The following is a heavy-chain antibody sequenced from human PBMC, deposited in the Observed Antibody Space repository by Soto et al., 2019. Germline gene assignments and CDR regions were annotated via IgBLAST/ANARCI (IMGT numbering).Heavy chain of an antibody. Sequence: QVQLVQSGAEVKKPGASVKVSCKASGYTFTGYYMHWVRQAPGQGLEWMGWINPNSGDTNYAQKFQGWVTMTRDTSISTAYMELSRLRSDDTAVYYCARDRSLSSSPYYYYMDVWGKGTTVTVSS. V-gene: IGHV1-2*04. CDR2: INPNSGDT. CDR1: GYTFTGYY. D-gene: IGHD6-6*01. J-gene: IGHJ6*03. CDR3: ARDRSLSSSPYYYYMDV.